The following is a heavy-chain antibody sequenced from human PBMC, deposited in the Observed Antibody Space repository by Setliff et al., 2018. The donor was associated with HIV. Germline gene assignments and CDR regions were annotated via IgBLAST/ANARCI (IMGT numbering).Heavy chain of an antibody. D-gene: IGHD6-13*01. Sequence: GGSLRLSCAASGFTFRSYWMSWVRQAPGKGLEWVANIKQDGSEKYYADSVKGRFTLSRDNFRNTLYLQMNSLRPEDTAVYYCARVQQQLLQEDDYFDYWGQGTLVTVSS. CDR2: IKQDGSEK. CDR1: GFTFRSYW. J-gene: IGHJ4*02. CDR3: ARVQQQLLQEDDYFDY. V-gene: IGHV3-7*02.